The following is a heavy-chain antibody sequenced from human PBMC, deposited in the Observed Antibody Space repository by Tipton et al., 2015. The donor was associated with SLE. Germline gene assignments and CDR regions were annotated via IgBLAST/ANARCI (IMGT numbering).Heavy chain of an antibody. D-gene: IGHD3-22*01. CDR1: GYTFTGYY. Sequence: QSGPEVKKPGASVKVSCKASGYTFTGYYMHWVRQAPGQGLEWMGRINPNSGGTNYAQKFQGRVTMTRDTSISTAYMELSRLRSDDTAVYYCARALLLLDSAFDYWGQGTLVTVSS. J-gene: IGHJ4*02. CDR2: INPNSGGT. V-gene: IGHV1-2*06. CDR3: ARALLLLDSAFDY.